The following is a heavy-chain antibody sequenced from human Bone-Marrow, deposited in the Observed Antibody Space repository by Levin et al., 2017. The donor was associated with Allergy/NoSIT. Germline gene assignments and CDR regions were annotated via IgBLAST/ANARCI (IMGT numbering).Heavy chain of an antibody. CDR2: MNPNSGNT. V-gene: IGHV1-8*01. CDR1: GYTFTSYD. CDR3: ARGLFSPRIAARRIWTFDY. Sequence: GESLKISCKASGYTFTSYDINWVRQATGQGLEWMGWMNPNSGNTGYAQKFQGRVTMTRNTSISTAYMELSSLRSEDTAVYYCARGLFSPRIAARRIWTFDYWGQGTLVTVSS. D-gene: IGHD6-6*01. J-gene: IGHJ4*02.